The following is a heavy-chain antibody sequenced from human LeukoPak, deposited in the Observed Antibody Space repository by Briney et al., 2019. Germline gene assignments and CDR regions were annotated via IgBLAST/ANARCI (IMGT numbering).Heavy chain of an antibody. CDR2: IYTSGST. J-gene: IGHJ5*02. Sequence: PSETLSLTCTVSGGSISSYYWSWIRQPAGKGLEWIGRIYTSGSTNYNPSLKSRVTTSVDTSKNQFSLKLSSVTAADTAVYYCARAGGKWELNANWFDPWGQGTLVTVSS. CDR1: GGSISSYY. D-gene: IGHD1-26*01. CDR3: ARAGGKWELNANWFDP. V-gene: IGHV4-4*07.